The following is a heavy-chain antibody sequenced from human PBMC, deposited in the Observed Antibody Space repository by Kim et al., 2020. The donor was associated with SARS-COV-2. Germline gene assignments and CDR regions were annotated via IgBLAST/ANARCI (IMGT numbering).Heavy chain of an antibody. J-gene: IGHJ3*02. V-gene: IGHV4-59*10. Sequence: LKRRVTMSVDTSKNQFSLKLSSVTAADTAVYYCARSKGGTTPKTRDAFDIWGQGTMVTVSS. D-gene: IGHD4-17*01. CDR3: ARSKGGTTPKTRDAFDI.